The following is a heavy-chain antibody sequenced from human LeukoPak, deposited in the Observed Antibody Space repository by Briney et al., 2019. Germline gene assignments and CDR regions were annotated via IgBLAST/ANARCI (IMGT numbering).Heavy chain of an antibody. CDR1: GGSFSGYY. Sequence: SETLSLTCAVYGGSFSGYYWSWIRQPPGKGLEWIGAIYHSGSTDYNPSLKSRVTISVDKSKNQFSLRLNSVTAADTAVYFCARDRDGMGVWGQGTTVTVSS. CDR3: ARDRDGMGV. CDR2: IYHSGST. J-gene: IGHJ6*02. V-gene: IGHV4-34*01.